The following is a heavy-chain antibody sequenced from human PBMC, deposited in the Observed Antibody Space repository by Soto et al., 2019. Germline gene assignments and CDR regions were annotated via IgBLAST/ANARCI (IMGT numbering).Heavy chain of an antibody. Sequence: SETLSLTCTVSGGTISSYYWSWIRQPPGKGLEWIGYIYYSGSTNYNPSLKSRVTISVDTSKNQFSLKLSSVTAADTAVYYCARSFGPKPGNWFDPWGQGTLVTVSS. CDR1: GGTISSYY. V-gene: IGHV4-59*01. J-gene: IGHJ5*02. CDR2: IYYSGST. D-gene: IGHD3-10*01. CDR3: ARSFGPKPGNWFDP.